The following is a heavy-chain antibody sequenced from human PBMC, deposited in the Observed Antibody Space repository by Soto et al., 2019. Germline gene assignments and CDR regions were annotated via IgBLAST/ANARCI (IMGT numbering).Heavy chain of an antibody. CDR2: ISAYNGNT. Sequence: ASVKVSCKASGYTFTSYGISWVRQAPGQGLEWMGWISAYNGNTNYAQKLQGRVTMTTDTSTSTAYMELRSLRSDDTAVFYCARGYDYIWGSCCLSYWFDPWGQGTLVTVSS. J-gene: IGHJ5*02. V-gene: IGHV1-18*01. D-gene: IGHD3-16*01. CDR3: ARGYDYIWGSCCLSYWFDP. CDR1: GYTFTSYG.